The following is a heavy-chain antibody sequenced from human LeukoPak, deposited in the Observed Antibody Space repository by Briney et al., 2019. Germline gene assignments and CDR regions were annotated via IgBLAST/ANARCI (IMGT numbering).Heavy chain of an antibody. V-gene: IGHV4-30-4*01. CDR1: GGSISSGDYY. J-gene: IGHJ4*02. CDR3: ARDLLNEGNHLDY. Sequence: SQTLSLTCTVSGGSISSGDYYWSWIRQPPGKGLEWIGYIYYSGSTYYNPSLKSRVTISVDTYKNQFSLKLSSVTAADTAVYYCARDLLNEGNHLDYWGQGTLVTVSS. D-gene: IGHD4-23*01. CDR2: IYYSGST.